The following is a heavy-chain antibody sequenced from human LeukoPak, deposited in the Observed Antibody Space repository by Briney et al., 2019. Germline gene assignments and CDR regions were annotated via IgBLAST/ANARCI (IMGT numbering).Heavy chain of an antibody. CDR2: INPNSGGT. J-gene: IGHJ4*02. Sequence: ASVKVSCKGSGYAFTGYYMHWVRQAPGQGLEWMGWINPNSGGTNYAQKFQGRVTMTRDTSISTAYMELSRLRSDDTAVYYCARDDVTTGGAIDYWGQGTLVTVSS. V-gene: IGHV1-2*02. D-gene: IGHD4-17*01. CDR1: GYAFTGYY. CDR3: ARDDVTTGGAIDY.